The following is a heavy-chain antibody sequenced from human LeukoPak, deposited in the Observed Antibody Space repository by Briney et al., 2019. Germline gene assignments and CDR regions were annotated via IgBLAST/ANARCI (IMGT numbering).Heavy chain of an antibody. V-gene: IGHV1-69*04. CDR3: ARGTSFGVVNYGMDV. D-gene: IGHD3-3*01. CDR2: IIPILGIA. J-gene: IGHJ6*02. CDR1: GGTFRRYA. Sequence: SVTVSCKASGGTFRRYAISWVRQAPGQGVEWMGRIIPILGIANYAQKFQGRVTITADKSTSTAYMELSSLRSEDTAVYYCARGTSFGVVNYGMDVWGQGTTVTVSS.